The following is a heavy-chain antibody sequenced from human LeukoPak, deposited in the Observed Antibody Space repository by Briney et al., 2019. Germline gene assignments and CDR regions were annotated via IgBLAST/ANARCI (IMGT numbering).Heavy chain of an antibody. CDR3: AREDSGSLDF. CDR1: GFTFSTYG. D-gene: IGHD1-26*01. Sequence: GGSLRLSCAASGFTFSTYGMHCVRQAPGKGLEWVAIIWYDGSNKYSADSVKGRFTISRNISKNTLHLQMNSLRADDTAVYYCAREDSGSLDFWGQGTLVTVSS. V-gene: IGHV3-33*01. J-gene: IGHJ4*02. CDR2: IWYDGSNK.